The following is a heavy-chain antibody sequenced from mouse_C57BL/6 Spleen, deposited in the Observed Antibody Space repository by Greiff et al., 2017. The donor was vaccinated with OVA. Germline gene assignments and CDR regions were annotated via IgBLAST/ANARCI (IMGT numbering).Heavy chain of an antibody. Sequence: EVQLQQSGPELVKPGASVKIPCKASGYTFTDYNMDWVKQSHGKSLEWIGDINPNNGGTIYNQKFKGKATLTVDKSSSTAYMELRSLTSEDTAVYYCARCGYGSSYRYFDVWGTGTTVTVSS. CDR2: INPNNGGT. D-gene: IGHD1-1*01. V-gene: IGHV1-18*01. CDR3: ARCGYGSSYRYFDV. J-gene: IGHJ1*03. CDR1: GYTFTDYN.